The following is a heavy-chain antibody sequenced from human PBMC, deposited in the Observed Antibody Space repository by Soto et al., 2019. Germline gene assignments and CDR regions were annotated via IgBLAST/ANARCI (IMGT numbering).Heavy chain of an antibody. J-gene: IGHJ6*02. CDR3: ARENTIFGVVRMDV. D-gene: IGHD3-3*01. Sequence: LRLSCAASGFTFRSYWMSWVRQAPGKGLEWVANIKQDGSEKYYVDSVKGRFTISRDNAKNSLYLQMNSLRDEDTAVYYCARENTIFGVVRMDVWGQGTTVAVSS. V-gene: IGHV3-7*01. CDR2: IKQDGSEK. CDR1: GFTFRSYW.